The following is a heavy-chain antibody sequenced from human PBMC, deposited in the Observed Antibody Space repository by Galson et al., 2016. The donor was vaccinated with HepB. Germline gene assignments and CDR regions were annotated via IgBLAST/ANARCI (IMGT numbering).Heavy chain of an antibody. V-gene: IGHV3-23*01. CDR2: VSGSGASI. CDR1: GFTFSSYT. Sequence: SLRLSCAASGFTFSSYTMTWVRQAPGKGLEWVAGVSGSGASIYYAASVQGRFRLSRDNSKNTVYLEMSSLQVQDSAVYYCAKDSSSYYYGGHDFWGQGTLVTVSS. CDR3: AKDSSSYYYGGHDF. J-gene: IGHJ4*02. D-gene: IGHD3-22*01.